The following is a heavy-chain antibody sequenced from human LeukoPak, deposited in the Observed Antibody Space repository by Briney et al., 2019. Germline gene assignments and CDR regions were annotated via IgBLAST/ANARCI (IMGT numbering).Heavy chain of an antibody. D-gene: IGHD2-15*01. CDR2: INPHSGGT. CDR1: GYTFTDYY. J-gene: IGHJ3*02. Sequence: ASVKVSCKASGYTFTDYYMHWVRQAPGQGLEWMGWINPHSGGTNYAQKFQGRVTMTRDTSISTAYMELSRLRSDDTAVYYCARVVRVAGKYTVDAFDIWGQGTVVTVSS. V-gene: IGHV1-2*02. CDR3: ARVVRVAGKYTVDAFDI.